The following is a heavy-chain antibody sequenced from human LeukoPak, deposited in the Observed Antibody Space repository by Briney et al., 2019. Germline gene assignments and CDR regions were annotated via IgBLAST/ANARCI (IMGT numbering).Heavy chain of an antibody. D-gene: IGHD3-22*01. CDR1: GYSFTSYW. CDR2: IYPGDSDT. V-gene: IGHV5-51*01. CDR3: ARSEYYYESSGYYSYYFDY. Sequence: GESLKISCKGSGYSFTSYWIGWVRQMPGKGLECMGIIYPGDSDTRYSPSFQGQVTISADKSISTAYLRWSSLKASDTAMYYCARSEYYYESSGYYSYYFDYWGQGTLVTVSS. J-gene: IGHJ4*02.